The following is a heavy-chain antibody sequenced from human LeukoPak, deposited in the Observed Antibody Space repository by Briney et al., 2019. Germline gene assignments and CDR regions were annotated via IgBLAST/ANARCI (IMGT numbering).Heavy chain of an antibody. Sequence: PSETLSLTCAVYGGSFSGYYWSWIRQPPRKGLEWIGEINHSGSTNYNPSLKSRVTISVDTSKNQFSLKLSSVTAADTAVYYCARQRGYDFWSGYPNWFDPWGQGTLVTVSS. J-gene: IGHJ5*02. CDR3: ARQRGYDFWSGYPNWFDP. V-gene: IGHV4-34*01. CDR2: INHSGST. CDR1: GGSFSGYY. D-gene: IGHD3-3*01.